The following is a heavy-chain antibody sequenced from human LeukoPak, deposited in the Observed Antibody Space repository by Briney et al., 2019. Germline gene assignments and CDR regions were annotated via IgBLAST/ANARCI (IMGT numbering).Heavy chain of an antibody. V-gene: IGHV4-38-2*02. CDR2: IYHSGST. CDR3: ARDPTTGDAFDI. D-gene: IGHD4-17*01. CDR1: GYSISSGYY. Sequence: SETLSLTCTVSGYSISSGYYWGWIRPPPGKGLEWIGSIYHSGSTYYNPSLKSRVTISVDTSKNQFSLKLSSVTAADTAVYYCARDPTTGDAFDIWGQGTMVTVSS. J-gene: IGHJ3*02.